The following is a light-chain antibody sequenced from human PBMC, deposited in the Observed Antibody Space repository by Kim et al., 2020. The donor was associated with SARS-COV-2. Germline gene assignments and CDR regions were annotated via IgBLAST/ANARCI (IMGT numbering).Light chain of an antibody. CDR2: AAS. Sequence: SASIGDRVTITCRASQDIANSLAWYQQKPGKVPQVLIYAASTLQSGVPSRFSGSGSGTEFTLTIASLQTEDVATYYCQKYNSAPWTFGPGTKLEI. CDR3: QKYNSAPWT. V-gene: IGKV1-27*01. J-gene: IGKJ1*01. CDR1: QDIANS.